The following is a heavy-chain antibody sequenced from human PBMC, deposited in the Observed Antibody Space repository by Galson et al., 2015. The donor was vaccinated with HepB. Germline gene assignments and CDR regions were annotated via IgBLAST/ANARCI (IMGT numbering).Heavy chain of an antibody. CDR2: ISYDGSNK. J-gene: IGHJ6*02. Sequence: SLRLSCAASGFTFSSYAMHWVRQAPGKGLEWVAVISYDGSNKYYADSVKGRFTISRDNSKNTLYLQMNSLRAEDTAVYYCARDEAGTYYDFWCGYYLMFPYYCLDVWGQGTTFTVSS. V-gene: IGHV3-30-3*01. CDR3: ARDEAGTYYDFWCGYYLMFPYYCLDV. CDR1: GFTFSSYA. D-gene: IGHD3-3*01.